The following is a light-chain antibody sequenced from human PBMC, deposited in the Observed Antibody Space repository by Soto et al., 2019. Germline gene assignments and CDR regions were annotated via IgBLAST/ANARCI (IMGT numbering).Light chain of an antibody. Sequence: EIVMTQSPATLSVSPGERATLSCRASQSVSSNLAWYQQKPGQAPRLLIYGASTRATGTPARFSGSGSGTEFSLTISSLQSEDFAVYYSQQYNNWPPMAFGQGTQVEIK. CDR2: GAS. CDR3: QQYNNWPPMA. CDR1: QSVSSN. J-gene: IGKJ1*01. V-gene: IGKV3-15*01.